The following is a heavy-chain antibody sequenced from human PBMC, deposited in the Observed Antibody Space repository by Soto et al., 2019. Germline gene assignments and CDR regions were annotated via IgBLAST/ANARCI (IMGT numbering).Heavy chain of an antibody. CDR1: GGSFNGYY. CDR3: ARVFYYYYYMDV. V-gene: IGHV4-34*01. CDR2: INHSGST. J-gene: IGHJ6*03. Sequence: PSETLSLTCAVYGGSFNGYYWSWIRQPPGKGLEWIGEINHSGSTNYNPSLKSRVTISVDTSKNQFSLKLSSVTAADTAVYYCARVFYYYYYMDVWGKGTTVTVSS.